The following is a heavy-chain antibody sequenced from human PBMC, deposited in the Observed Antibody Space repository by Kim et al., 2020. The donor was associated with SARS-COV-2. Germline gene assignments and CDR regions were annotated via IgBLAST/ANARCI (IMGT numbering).Heavy chain of an antibody. CDR3: ARMPYYYDSSDDY. Sequence: SETLSLTCTVSGGSISSSSYYWGWIRQPPGKGLEWIGSIYYSGSTYYNPSLKIRVTISVDTSKNQFSLKLSSVTAADTAVYYCARMPYYYDSSDDYWGQGTLVTVSS. V-gene: IGHV4-39*01. CDR2: IYYSGST. CDR1: GGSISSSSYY. D-gene: IGHD3-22*01. J-gene: IGHJ4*02.